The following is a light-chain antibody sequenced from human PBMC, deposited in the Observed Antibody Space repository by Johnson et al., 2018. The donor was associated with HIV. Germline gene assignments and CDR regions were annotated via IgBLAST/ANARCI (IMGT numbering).Light chain of an antibody. CDR1: SSNIGNNY. V-gene: IGLV1-51*01. J-gene: IGLJ1*01. Sequence: HSVLTQPPSVSAAPGQKVTISCSGSSSNIGNNYVSWYQQLPGTAPKLLIYDNNKRPSGIPDRFSGSKSGTSATLGITGLQTGDEADYYCATWDSSLSAHVFGTGTKVTVL. CDR2: DNN. CDR3: ATWDSSLSAHV.